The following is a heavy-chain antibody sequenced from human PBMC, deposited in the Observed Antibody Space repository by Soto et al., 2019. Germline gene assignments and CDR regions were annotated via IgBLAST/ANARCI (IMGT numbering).Heavy chain of an antibody. CDR3: TWEVNWFDP. D-gene: IGHD1-26*01. V-gene: IGHV3-15*01. CDR2: IKSRSDGGTT. Sequence: GGALRLSCEDSGFTFSDAWMSWGRQAPGEGLEWVGRIKSRSDGGTTAYAAPVNGRFTISRDDSKNTLYLQMNRLKIEDTGVYYCTWEVNWFDPWGQGTLVTVSS. CDR1: GFTFSDAW. J-gene: IGHJ5*02.